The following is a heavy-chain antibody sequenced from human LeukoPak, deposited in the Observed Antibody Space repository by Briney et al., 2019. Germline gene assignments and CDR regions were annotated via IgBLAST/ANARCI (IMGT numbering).Heavy chain of an antibody. D-gene: IGHD6-19*01. J-gene: IGHJ4*02. Sequence: QPGRSLRLSCAASGFTFSGYWISWVRQAPGRGLEWVANIKQDGSEKYYVDSVKGRFTISRDNAKNSLYLQMNSLRAEDAAVYYCARGSGWVDYWGQGTLVTVSS. CDR3: ARGSGWVDY. CDR2: IKQDGSEK. CDR1: GFTFSGYW. V-gene: IGHV3-7*01.